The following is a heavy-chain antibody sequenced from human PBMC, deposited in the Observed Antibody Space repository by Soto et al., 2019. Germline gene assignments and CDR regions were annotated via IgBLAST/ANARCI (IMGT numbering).Heavy chain of an antibody. CDR1: GGSFKSGSYS. CDR3: ASDSAYFDS. Sequence: QVQLQESGPGLVKPSETLSLTCTVSGGSFKSGSYSWSWIRQPPGKGLEWIGYVYHTGRTSYNPPLKRRVSISMDTAKNQCSLNLDSVTASYTAVYFCASDSAYFDSGGQGTLFTFSS. V-gene: IGHV4-61*01. CDR2: VYHTGRT. J-gene: IGHJ4*02.